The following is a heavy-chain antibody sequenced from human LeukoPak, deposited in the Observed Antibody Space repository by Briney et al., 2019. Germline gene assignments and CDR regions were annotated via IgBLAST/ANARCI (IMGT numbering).Heavy chain of an antibody. CDR2: IYYSGST. J-gene: IGHJ3*02. CDR1: GGSISSSSYY. Sequence: SETLSLTCTVSGGSISSSSYYWGWIRQPPGKGLEWIGSIYYSGSTYYNPSLKSRVTISVDTSKNQFSLKLSFVTAADTAVYYCAIDTVTTGLGAFDIWGQGTMVTVSS. D-gene: IGHD4-17*01. CDR3: AIDTVTTGLGAFDI. V-gene: IGHV4-39*07.